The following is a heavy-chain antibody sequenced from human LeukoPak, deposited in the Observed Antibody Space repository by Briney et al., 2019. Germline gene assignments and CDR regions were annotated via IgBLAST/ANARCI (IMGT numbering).Heavy chain of an antibody. V-gene: IGHV3-21*04. CDR3: AKEATVGWLRSSYFDY. CDR2: ISSSSSYI. Sequence: GGSLRLSCAASGFTFSSYSMNWVRQAPGKGLEWVSSISSSSSYIYYADSVKGRFTISRDNAKNSLYLQMNSLRAEDTALYYCAKEATVGWLRSSYFDYWGQGTLVTVSS. D-gene: IGHD5-12*01. J-gene: IGHJ4*02. CDR1: GFTFSSYS.